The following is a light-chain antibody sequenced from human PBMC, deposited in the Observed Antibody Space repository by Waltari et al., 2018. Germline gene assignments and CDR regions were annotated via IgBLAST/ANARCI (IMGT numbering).Light chain of an antibody. CDR3: QQYSSYSP. V-gene: IGKV1-5*03. CDR1: QSSTDW. J-gene: IGKJ2*01. CDR2: KAS. Sequence: DSQMTQSPAILSASVGDRVTSTCRASQSSTDWLAWYQQKPGKAPKLLIHKASNLESGVPSRFSGSGSGTEFTLTISDLQPEDFATYYCQQYSSYSPFGQGTKLEIK.